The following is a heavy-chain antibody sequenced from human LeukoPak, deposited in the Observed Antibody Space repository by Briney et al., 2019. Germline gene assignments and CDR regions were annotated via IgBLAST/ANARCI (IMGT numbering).Heavy chain of an antibody. Sequence: ASVKVSCKASGYTFTGYYMHWVRQAPGQGLEWMGWINPNSGGTNYAQKFEGRVTMTRDTSISTAYMELSRLRSDDTAVYYCARGAGDPTMVRGVIITCYGMDVWGQGNTVTVSS. J-gene: IGHJ6*02. CDR3: ARGAGDPTMVRGVIITCYGMDV. CDR1: GYTFTGYY. D-gene: IGHD3-10*01. V-gene: IGHV1-2*02. CDR2: INPNSGGT.